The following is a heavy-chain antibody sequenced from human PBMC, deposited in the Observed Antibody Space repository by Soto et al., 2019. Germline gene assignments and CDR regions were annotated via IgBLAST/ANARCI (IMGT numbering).Heavy chain of an antibody. CDR3: ARRVNGYFDY. V-gene: IGHV3-23*01. CDR1: GFTFGSYA. Sequence: PGGSLRLSCAASGFTFGSYAMSWVRQAPGKGLEWVSTIDKTGVSTYYADSVKGRFTISRDSSKNMLYLEMNSLRAEDTAVYYCARRVNGYFDYWGQGALVTVSS. J-gene: IGHJ4*02. D-gene: IGHD2-8*01. CDR2: IDKTGVST.